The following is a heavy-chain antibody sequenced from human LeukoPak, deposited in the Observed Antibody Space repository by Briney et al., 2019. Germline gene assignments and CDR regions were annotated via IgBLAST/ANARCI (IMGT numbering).Heavy chain of an antibody. Sequence: GGSLRLSCAASGFSFSSYAMNWVRQAPGKGLEWVSGISGSGGTTYYADSVKGRFTISRDNSKNTLSLQMNSLRGEDTAVYYCAKGATTVTTIYLFDYWGQGTLVTVSS. V-gene: IGHV3-23*01. CDR1: GFSFSSYA. J-gene: IGHJ4*02. CDR2: ISGSGGTT. CDR3: AKGATTVTTIYLFDY. D-gene: IGHD4-17*01.